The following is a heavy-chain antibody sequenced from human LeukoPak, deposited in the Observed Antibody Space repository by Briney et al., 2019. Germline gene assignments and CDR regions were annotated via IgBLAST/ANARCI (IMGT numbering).Heavy chain of an antibody. D-gene: IGHD3-10*01. CDR3: AKDLRRRYYFGSGSRGGTFDI. CDR2: ISYDGSNK. CDR1: GFMFSNYG. J-gene: IGHJ3*02. Sequence: GRSLRLSCAASGFMFSNYGMQWVRQAPGKGLEWVAVISYDGSNKYYADSVKGRFTISRDNSKNTLYLQMNSLRAEDTAVYYCAKDLRRRYYFGSGSRGGTFDIWGQGTTVTVSS. V-gene: IGHV3-30*18.